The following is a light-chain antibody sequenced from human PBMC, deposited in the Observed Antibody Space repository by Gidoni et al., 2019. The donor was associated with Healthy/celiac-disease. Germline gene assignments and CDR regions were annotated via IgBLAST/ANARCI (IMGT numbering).Light chain of an antibody. CDR1: SSDVGGYNY. CDR3: SSYAGSYTFVV. Sequence: QSALTQPRSVSGSPGPSVTISCTGTSSDVGGYNYVSWYQQHPGKAPKLMIYDVSKRPSGFPDRFSGSKSGNTASLTISGLQAEDEADYYCSSYAGSYTFVVFGGGTKLTVL. V-gene: IGLV2-11*01. CDR2: DVS. J-gene: IGLJ2*01.